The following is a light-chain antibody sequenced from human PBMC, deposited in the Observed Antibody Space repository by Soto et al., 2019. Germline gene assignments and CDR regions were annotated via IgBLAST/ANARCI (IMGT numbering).Light chain of an antibody. J-gene: IGKJ1*01. CDR3: QQYGTSPRT. Sequence: EIVLTQSPGTLSLSPGERATLSCRASQTISNSYLAWYQQKPGQAPRLLIYGVSSRATGIPDRFSGSGSGTDFTLTISRLDPEDFAVYYCQQYGTSPRTFGQGTKVDIK. CDR2: GVS. V-gene: IGKV3-20*01. CDR1: QTISNSY.